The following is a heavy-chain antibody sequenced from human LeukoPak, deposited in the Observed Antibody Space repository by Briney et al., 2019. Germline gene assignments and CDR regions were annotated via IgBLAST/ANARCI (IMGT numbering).Heavy chain of an antibody. CDR2: ISAYNGNT. Sequence: ASVKVSCKASGYTFTSYGISWVRQAPGQGLEWMGWISAYNGNTNYAQRFQGRVTMTRDTSTSTVYMELSSLRSEDTAVYYCARTNYYDSSGYDCWGQGTLVTVSS. D-gene: IGHD3-22*01. CDR1: GYTFTSYG. CDR3: ARTNYYDSSGYDC. J-gene: IGHJ4*02. V-gene: IGHV1-18*01.